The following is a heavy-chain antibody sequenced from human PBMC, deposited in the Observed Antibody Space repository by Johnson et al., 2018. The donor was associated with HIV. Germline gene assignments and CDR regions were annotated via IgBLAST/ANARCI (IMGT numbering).Heavy chain of an antibody. CDR1: GFTFSHNW. CDR3: ARDPVSHYYDSSGSLDDAFDI. J-gene: IGHJ3*02. D-gene: IGHD3-22*01. CDR2: IKQDGSEK. V-gene: IGHV3-7*01. Sequence: VQLVESGGDLVQPGGSLRLSCIGSGFTFSHNWMSWVRQAPGKGLEWVANIKQDGSEKYYVDSVKGRFTISRDNAKNSLYLQMNSLRAEDTAVYYCARDPVSHYYDSSGSLDDAFDIWGQGTMVTVSS.